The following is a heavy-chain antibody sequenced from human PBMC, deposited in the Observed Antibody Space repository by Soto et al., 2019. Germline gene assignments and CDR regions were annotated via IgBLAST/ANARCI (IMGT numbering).Heavy chain of an antibody. D-gene: IGHD6-6*01. CDR2: ISYDGSNK. J-gene: IGHJ6*02. V-gene: IGHV3-30-3*01. CDR3: ARWGSSSMDYYGMDV. CDR1: GFTFSSYA. Sequence: QVQLVESEGGVVQPGRSLRLSCAASGFTFSSYAMHWVRQAPGKGLEWVAVISYDGSNKYYADSVKGRFTISRDNSKNTLYLQMNSLRAEDTAVYYCARWGSSSMDYYGMDVWGQGTTVTVSS.